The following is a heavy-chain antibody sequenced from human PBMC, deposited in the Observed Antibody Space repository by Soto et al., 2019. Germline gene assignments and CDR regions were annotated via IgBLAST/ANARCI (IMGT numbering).Heavy chain of an antibody. CDR2: TYYRSKWYN. CDR1: GDSVSSNSAA. D-gene: IGHD3-10*01. V-gene: IGHV6-1*01. Sequence: SQTLSLTCAISGDSVSSNSAAWNWIRQSPSRGLEWLGRTYYRSKWYNDYAVSVKSRITINPDTSKNQFSLQLNSVTPEDTAVYYCARDAEVRNYCGSGSYKAPKVTGFDYCGQGTLVTVSS. J-gene: IGHJ4*02. CDR3: ARDAEVRNYCGSGSYKAPKVTGFDY.